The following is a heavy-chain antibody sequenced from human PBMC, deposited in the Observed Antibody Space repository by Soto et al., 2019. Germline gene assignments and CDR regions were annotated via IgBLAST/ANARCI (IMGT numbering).Heavy chain of an antibody. J-gene: IGHJ4*02. D-gene: IGHD3-9*01. CDR1: GYTVTSYY. Sequence: GASVKVSCKASGYTVTSYYMHWVRQAPGQGLEWMGIINPSGGSTSYAQKFQGRVTMTRDTSTSTVYMELSSLRSEDTAVYYCARDSDLTGYYGYFDYWGQGTLVTVAS. CDR3: ARDSDLTGYYGYFDY. V-gene: IGHV1-46*01. CDR2: INPSGGST.